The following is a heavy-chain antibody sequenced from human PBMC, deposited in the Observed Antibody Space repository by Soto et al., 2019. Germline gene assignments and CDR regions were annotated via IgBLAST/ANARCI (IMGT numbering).Heavy chain of an antibody. CDR1: GFSFSNYN. CDR3: AREAVTGTLNWVDP. J-gene: IGHJ5*02. Sequence: EVQLVESGGGLVQPGGSLRLSCAASGFSFSNYNMNWVRQAPGKGLEWVSYISSISSTKYYADSVKGRFTISRDNAKKSLYLQMNSLRAEDTAVYYCAREAVTGTLNWVDPWGQGTLVTVSS. CDR2: ISSISSTK. V-gene: IGHV3-48*01. D-gene: IGHD6-19*01.